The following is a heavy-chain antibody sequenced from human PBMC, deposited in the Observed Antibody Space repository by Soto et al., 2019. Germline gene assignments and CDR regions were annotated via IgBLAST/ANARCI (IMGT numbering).Heavy chain of an antibody. V-gene: IGHV4-61*01. J-gene: IGHJ6*02. CDR3: ARDRSLAMVFPPYYYYGMGV. CDR1: GGSVSSGSYY. Sequence: QVQLQESGPGLVKPSETLSLTCTVSGGSVSSGSYYWSWIRQPPGKGLEWIGYIYYSGSTNYNPSLKSRVTISVDTSKNQFSLKLSSVTAADTAVYYCARDRSLAMVFPPYYYYGMGVWGQGTTVTVSS. CDR2: IYYSGST. D-gene: IGHD5-18*01.